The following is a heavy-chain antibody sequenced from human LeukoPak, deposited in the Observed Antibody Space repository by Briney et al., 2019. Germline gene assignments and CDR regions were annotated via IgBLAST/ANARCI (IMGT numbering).Heavy chain of an antibody. CDR3: ARGSCSSTSCCNYYYYGMDV. CDR2: INHSGST. CDR1: GGSFSGYY. D-gene: IGHD2-2*01. J-gene: IGHJ6*02. Sequence: SETLSLTCAVYGGSFSGYYWSWIRQPPGKGLEWLGEINHSGSTNYNPSLKSRVTISVDTSKNQFSLKLSSVTAADTAVYYCARGSCSSTSCCNYYYYGMDVWGQGTTVTVSS. V-gene: IGHV4-34*01.